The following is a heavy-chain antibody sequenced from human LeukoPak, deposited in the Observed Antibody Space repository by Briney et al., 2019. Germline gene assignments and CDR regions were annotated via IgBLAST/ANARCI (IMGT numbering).Heavy chain of an antibody. V-gene: IGHV2-5*02. J-gene: IGHJ6*02. CDR2: IYGDDDK. CDR3: AHRAAGGLNYYYNGMDV. CDR1: GFSLNTGGVS. Sequence: SGPTLVNPTQTLTLTCTFSGFSLNTGGVSVAWIRQPPGKALEWLALIYGDDDKRYSPSLKTRLTITKDTSKNQVVLTMSNMDPVDTATYFCAHRAAGGLNYYYNGMDVWGQGTTVTVSS. D-gene: IGHD3-16*01.